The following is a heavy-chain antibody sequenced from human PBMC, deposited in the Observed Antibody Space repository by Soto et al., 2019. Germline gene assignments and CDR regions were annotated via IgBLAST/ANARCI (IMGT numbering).Heavy chain of an antibody. CDR1: GGSISSSSYY. CDR3: ARQLNYYGSGSYGDY. V-gene: IGHV4-39*01. CDR2: IYYSGST. D-gene: IGHD3-10*01. Sequence: ETLSLTCTVSGGSISSSSYYWGWIRQPPGKGLEWIGSIYYSGSTYYNPSLKSRVTISVDTSKNQFPLKLSSVTAADTAVYYCARQLNYYGSGSYGDYWGQGTLVTVSS. J-gene: IGHJ4*02.